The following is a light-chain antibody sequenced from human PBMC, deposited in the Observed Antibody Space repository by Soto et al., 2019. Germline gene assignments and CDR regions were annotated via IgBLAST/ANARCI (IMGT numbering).Light chain of an antibody. Sequence: EIVMTQSPATLSVSPGERATLSCRASQSVSSNLAWYQQKPGQAPRLLIYGASTRATGIPARFSGSGSGTEFTLTISSRQSEDFEVYYYQQYNNWPPWTFGQGTKVEIK. CDR3: QQYNNWPPWT. CDR2: GAS. V-gene: IGKV3-15*01. J-gene: IGKJ1*01. CDR1: QSVSSN.